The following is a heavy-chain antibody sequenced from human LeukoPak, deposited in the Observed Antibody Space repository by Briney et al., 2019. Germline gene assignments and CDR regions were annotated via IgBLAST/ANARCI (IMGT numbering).Heavy chain of an antibody. Sequence: GASVKVSCKASGYTFTSYAISWVGQAPGQGLEWMGWISAYNGNTNYAQKVQGRVTVTTDTSTSTAYMELRSLTSDDTAVYYCARVEEVRGGITSFDYWGQGTLVTVSS. CDR3: ARVEEVRGGITSFDY. J-gene: IGHJ4*02. D-gene: IGHD3-10*01. V-gene: IGHV1-18*01. CDR2: ISAYNGNT. CDR1: GYTFTSYA.